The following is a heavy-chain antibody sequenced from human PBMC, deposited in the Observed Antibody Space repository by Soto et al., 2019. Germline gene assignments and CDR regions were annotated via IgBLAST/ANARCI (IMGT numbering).Heavy chain of an antibody. V-gene: IGHV4-39*01. D-gene: IGHD6-13*01. Sequence: QLQLQESGPGLVKPSETLSLTCTVSGGSIISTTNYWAWIRQAPWRGLEWFGSMHHTGRTYYNQSLKSRVTIFVDTSKNQFSLRMTSVIAVDTAEYYCARLKYSSSWNWFDPWGQGTLVTVSS. CDR2: MHHTGRT. CDR1: GGSIISTTNY. J-gene: IGHJ5*02. CDR3: ARLKYSSSWNWFDP.